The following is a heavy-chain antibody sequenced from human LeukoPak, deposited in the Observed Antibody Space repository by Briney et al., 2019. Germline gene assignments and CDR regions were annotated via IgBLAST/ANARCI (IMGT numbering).Heavy chain of an antibody. D-gene: IGHD1-14*01. Sequence: GGTLRLSCAASGFTFSSYAMSWVRQAPGKGLEWVSTISNSDGATYYADSVKGRFTISRDDSENTLSLQMNSLRAEDTAVYYCAKATGYLLWGQGTLVTVSS. CDR2: ISNSDGAT. CDR3: AKATGYLL. CDR1: GFTFSSYA. J-gene: IGHJ4*02. V-gene: IGHV3-23*01.